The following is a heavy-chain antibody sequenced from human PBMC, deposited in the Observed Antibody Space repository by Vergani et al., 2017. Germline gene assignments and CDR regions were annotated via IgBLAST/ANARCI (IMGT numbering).Heavy chain of an antibody. J-gene: IGHJ6*02. CDR2: ISYDGSNK. CDR1: GFTFSSYA. CDR3: AKDREGSSGWYFPDYYGMDV. Sequence: QVQLVESGGGVVQPGRSLRLSCAASGFTFSSYAMHWVRQAPGKGLEWVAVISYDGSNKYYADSVKGRFTISRDNSKNTLYLQMNSLRAEDTAVYYCAKDREGSSGWYFPDYYGMDVWGQGTTVTVSS. V-gene: IGHV3-30-3*01. D-gene: IGHD6-19*01.